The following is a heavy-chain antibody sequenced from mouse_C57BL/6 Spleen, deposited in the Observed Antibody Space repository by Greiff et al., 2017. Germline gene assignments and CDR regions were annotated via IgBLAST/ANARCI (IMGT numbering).Heavy chain of an antibody. CDR2: IDPSDSYT. J-gene: IGHJ3*01. D-gene: IGHD2-5*01. CDR1: GYTFTSYW. CDR3: ATVYSNYWFAY. Sequence: QVQLQQPGAELVRPGTSVKLSCKASGYTFTSYWMHWVKQRPGQGLEWIGVIDPSDSYTNYNQQFKGKATLTVDTSSSTAYMQLSSLTSEDSAVYYCATVYSNYWFAYWGQGTLVTVSA. V-gene: IGHV1-59*01.